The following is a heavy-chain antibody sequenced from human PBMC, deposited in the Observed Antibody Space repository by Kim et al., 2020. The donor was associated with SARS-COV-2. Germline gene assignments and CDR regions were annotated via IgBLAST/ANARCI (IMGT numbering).Heavy chain of an antibody. D-gene: IGHD3-22*01. CDR3: ATGPLGYDSSGYYGYYFDY. CDR2: FDPEDGET. J-gene: IGHJ4*02. CDR1: GYTLTELS. Sequence: ASVKVSCKVSGYTLTELSMHWVRQAPGKGLEWMGGFDPEDGETIYAQKFQGRVTMTEDTSTDTAYMELSSLRSEDTAVYYCATGPLGYDSSGYYGYYFDYWGQGTLVTVSS. V-gene: IGHV1-24*01.